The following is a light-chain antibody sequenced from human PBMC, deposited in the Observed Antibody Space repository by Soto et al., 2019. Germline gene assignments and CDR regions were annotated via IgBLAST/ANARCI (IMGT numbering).Light chain of an antibody. J-gene: IGKJ2*01. CDR3: QQSYRSPPYT. CDR1: QNINNY. V-gene: IGKV1-39*01. CDR2: VAS. Sequence: DIQMTQSPSSLSASVGDRVAITCRASQNINNYLNWYQQKPGKAPKILIYVASTLQSGVPSRSRGSGSGTDFTLTISSLQPEDFSTYYGQQSYRSPPYTFGQGTKLEIK.